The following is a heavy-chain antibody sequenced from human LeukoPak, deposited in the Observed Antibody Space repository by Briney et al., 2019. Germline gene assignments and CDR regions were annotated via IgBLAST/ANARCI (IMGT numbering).Heavy chain of an antibody. D-gene: IGHD3-22*01. CDR2: MNPNSGNT. J-gene: IGHJ4*02. Sequence: ASVKVSCKASGYTFTSSDINWVRQASGQGLEWMGWMNPNSGNTGYAQKFRGRVAMTKNTSINTAYMELSRLRSDDTAVYYCARGYYPSSAYYFDYWGQGSLVTVSS. V-gene: IGHV1-8*01. CDR3: ARGYYPSSAYYFDY. CDR1: GYTFTSSD.